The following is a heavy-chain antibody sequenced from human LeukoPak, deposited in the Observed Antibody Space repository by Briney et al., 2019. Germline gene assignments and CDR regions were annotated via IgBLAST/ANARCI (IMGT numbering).Heavy chain of an antibody. CDR2: IYYSGST. CDR3: AREMVWGNYMDV. D-gene: IGHD3-10*01. CDR1: GGSISSYY. J-gene: IGHJ6*03. V-gene: IGHV4-59*01. Sequence: PSETLSLTCTVSGGSISSYYWSWIRQPPGKGLEWIGYIYYSGSTNYNPSLKSRVTISVDTSKNQFSLKLSSVTAADTAVYCCAREMVWGNYMDVWGKGTTVTISS.